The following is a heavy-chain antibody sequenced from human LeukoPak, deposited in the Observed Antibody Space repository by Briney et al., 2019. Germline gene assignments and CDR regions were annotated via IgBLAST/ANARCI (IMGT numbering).Heavy chain of an antibody. D-gene: IGHD3-10*01. CDR1: GGSFSGYY. J-gene: IGHJ5*02. V-gene: IGHV4-34*01. CDR2: VNHSGST. Sequence: PSETLSLTCAVYGGSFSGYYWSWIRQPPGKGLEWIGEVNHSGSTNYNPSLKSRVTISVDTSKNQFSLKLSSVTAADTAVYYCARGGLLWFGELGTNWFDPWGQGTLVTVSS. CDR3: ARGGLLWFGELGTNWFDP.